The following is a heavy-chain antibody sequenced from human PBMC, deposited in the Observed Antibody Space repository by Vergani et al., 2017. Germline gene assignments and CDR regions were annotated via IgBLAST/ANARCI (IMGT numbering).Heavy chain of an antibody. CDR2: INSRSYYI. D-gene: IGHD5-24*01. CDR3: STDKRIGRWMQFVY. J-gene: IGHJ4*02. V-gene: IGHV3-21*01. Sequence: EVQLVESGGGLVKSGGSPRLFCAASGFIFSTYSMHWLRQTPGKGREWVSTINSRSYYIHYADSLKGRFIISRDNANNSVYLQMNSLRVEDTGVYYCSTDKRIGRWMQFVYWGQGTLVSVSS. CDR1: GFIFSTYS.